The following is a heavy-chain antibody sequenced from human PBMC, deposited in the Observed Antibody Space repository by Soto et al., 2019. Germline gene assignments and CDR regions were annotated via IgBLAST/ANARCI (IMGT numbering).Heavy chain of an antibody. J-gene: IGHJ3*02. CDR3: ARTYYDILTGYYWAFDI. V-gene: IGHV4-59*08. D-gene: IGHD3-9*01. Sequence: SETLSLTCTVSCGSISSYYWSWIRQPPGEGLEWIGYIYYSGSTNYNPSLKSRVTISVDTSKNQFSLKLSSVTAADTAVYYCARTYYDILTGYYWAFDIWGQGTMVTVSS. CDR1: CGSISSYY. CDR2: IYYSGST.